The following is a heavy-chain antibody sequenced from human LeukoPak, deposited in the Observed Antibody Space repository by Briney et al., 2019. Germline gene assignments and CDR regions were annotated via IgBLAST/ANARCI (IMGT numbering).Heavy chain of an antibody. CDR1: VGFISSSSYY. D-gene: IGHD3-3*01. J-gene: IGHJ4*02. V-gene: IGHV4-39*07. Sequence: SETLSLTCTVSVGFISSSSYYWGWIRQPPGKGLEWIGSIYYSGSTYYNPSLKSRVTISVDTSKNQFSLKLSSVTAAATAVYYCARFLEWLTYFDYWGQGTLVTVSS. CDR3: ARFLEWLTYFDY. CDR2: IYYSGST.